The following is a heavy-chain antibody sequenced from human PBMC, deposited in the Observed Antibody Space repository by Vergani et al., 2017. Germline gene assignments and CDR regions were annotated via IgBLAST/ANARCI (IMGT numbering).Heavy chain of an antibody. D-gene: IGHD1-26*01. CDR1: GYTFTSYY. CDR3: ARTADKWELPHRRYFDY. CDR2: INPSGGST. V-gene: IGHV1-46*01. J-gene: IGHJ4*02. Sequence: QVQLVQSGAEVKKPGASVKVSCKASGYTFTSYYMHWVRQAPGQGLEWMGIINPSGGSTSYAQKFQGRVTMTRDTSTSTVYMELSRLRSDDTAVYYCARTADKWELPHRRYFDYWGQGTLVTVSS.